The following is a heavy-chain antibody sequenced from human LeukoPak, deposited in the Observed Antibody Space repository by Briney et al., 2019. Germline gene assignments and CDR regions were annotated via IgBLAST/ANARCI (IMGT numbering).Heavy chain of an antibody. CDR2: ISNSGST. CDR3: GRDALVGYFSYYYMDV. CDR1: GGPISSHY. D-gene: IGHD2-15*01. J-gene: IGHJ6*03. Sequence: PSETLSLTCTVSGGPISSHYWTWIRQSPVKGPEWIGDISNSGSTSYNPSLKSRVTISIDTSKNQFSLKLSSVTAADTAVYYCGRDALVGYFSYYYMDVWGKGTTVTVSS. V-gene: IGHV4-59*11.